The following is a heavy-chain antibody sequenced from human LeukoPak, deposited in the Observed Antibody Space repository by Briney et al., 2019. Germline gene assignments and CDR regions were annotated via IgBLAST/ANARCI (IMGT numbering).Heavy chain of an antibody. J-gene: IGHJ6*03. Sequence: PSETLSLTCAVYGGSFSGYYWSWIRQPPGKGLEWIGEINHSGSTNYNPSLKSRVTISVDTSKNQFSLKLSSVTAADTAVYYCARVVSYYYDSSGYYYTSHLYYYYMDVWGKGTTVTVSS. CDR1: GGSFSGYY. CDR2: INHSGST. V-gene: IGHV4-34*01. CDR3: ARVVSYYYDSSGYYYTSHLYYYYMDV. D-gene: IGHD3-22*01.